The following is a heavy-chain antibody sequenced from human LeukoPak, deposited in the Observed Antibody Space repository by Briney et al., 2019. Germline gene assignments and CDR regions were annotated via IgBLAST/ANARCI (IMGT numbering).Heavy chain of an antibody. Sequence: GGSLRLSCAASGFTFSGSTMNWVRQAPGKGLEWVSFISTSSSYIYYADSVRGRFTISRDNAKNSLYLQMNSLRAEDTAVYYCAKGITWFDPWGQGTLVTVSS. D-gene: IGHD1-14*01. CDR1: GFTFSGST. CDR2: ISTSSSYI. V-gene: IGHV3-21*04. J-gene: IGHJ5*02. CDR3: AKGITWFDP.